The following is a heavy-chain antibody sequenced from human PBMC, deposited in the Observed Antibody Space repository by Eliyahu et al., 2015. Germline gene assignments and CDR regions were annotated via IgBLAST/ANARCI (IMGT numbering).Heavy chain of an antibody. V-gene: IGHV3-30*01. D-gene: IGHD5-12*01. CDR2: ISYDGSNK. CDR3: ARDRGYVYFDY. Sequence: QVQLVESGGGVVQPGXSLXXSCAASGFTFSSYAMHWVRQAPGKGLEWVAVISYDGSNKYYADSVKGRFTISRDNSKNTLYLQMNSLRAEDTAVYYCARDRGYVYFDYWGQGTLVTVSS. CDR1: GFTFSSYA. J-gene: IGHJ4*02.